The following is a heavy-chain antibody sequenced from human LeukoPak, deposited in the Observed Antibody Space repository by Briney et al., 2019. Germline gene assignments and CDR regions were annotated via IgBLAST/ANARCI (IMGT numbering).Heavy chain of an antibody. CDR1: GITFSSYS. CDR3: ARGGGFCGGDCYGIDY. CDR2: ISSSSNII. V-gene: IGHV3-48*04. Sequence: QAGGSLRLSCAASGITFSSYSMNWVRQAPGKGLEWVSYISSSSNIIYYADSVKGRFTISRDNAKNSLYLQMNSLRAEDTAVYYCARGGGFCGGDCYGIDYWGQGTLVTVSP. D-gene: IGHD2-21*01. J-gene: IGHJ4*02.